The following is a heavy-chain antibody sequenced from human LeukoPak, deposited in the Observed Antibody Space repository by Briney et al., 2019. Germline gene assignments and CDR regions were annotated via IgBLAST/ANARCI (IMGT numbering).Heavy chain of an antibody. V-gene: IGHV1-24*01. D-gene: IGHD6-13*01. Sequence: ASVKVSCKVSGYTLTELSMHWVRQAPGKGLEWMGGFDPEDGETTYAQKFQGRVTMTEDTSTDTAYMELSSLRSEDTAVYYCATGGDSSSPLDYWGQGTLVTVSS. CDR2: FDPEDGET. CDR1: GYTLTELS. CDR3: ATGGDSSSPLDY. J-gene: IGHJ4*02.